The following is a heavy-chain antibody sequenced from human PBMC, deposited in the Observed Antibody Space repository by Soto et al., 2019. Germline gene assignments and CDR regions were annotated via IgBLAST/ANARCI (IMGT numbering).Heavy chain of an antibody. CDR2: ISSSSSYI. J-gene: IGHJ6*03. Sequence: GGSLRLSCAAAEFTFSGYSMNWVRQAPGKGLEWVSSISSSSSYIYYADSVKGRFTISRDNAKNSLYLQMNSLRAEDTAVYYCARDGEGDYYYYMDVWGKGTTVTVSS. D-gene: IGHD7-27*01. CDR3: ARDGEGDYYYYMDV. V-gene: IGHV3-21*01. CDR1: EFTFSGYS.